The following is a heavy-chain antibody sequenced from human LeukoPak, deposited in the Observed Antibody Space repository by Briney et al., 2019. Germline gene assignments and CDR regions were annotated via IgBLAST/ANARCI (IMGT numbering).Heavy chain of an antibody. J-gene: IGHJ4*02. CDR1: GYTFTGYY. V-gene: IGHV1-18*04. D-gene: IGHD3-3*01. CDR3: ARVSRNYDFWSGYYPDFDY. Sequence: ASVKVSCKASGYTFTGYYMHWVRQAPGQGLEWMGWISAYNGNTNYAQKLQGRVTMTTDTSTSTAYMELRSLRSDDTAVYYCARVSRNYDFWSGYYPDFDYWGQGTLVTVSS. CDR2: ISAYNGNT.